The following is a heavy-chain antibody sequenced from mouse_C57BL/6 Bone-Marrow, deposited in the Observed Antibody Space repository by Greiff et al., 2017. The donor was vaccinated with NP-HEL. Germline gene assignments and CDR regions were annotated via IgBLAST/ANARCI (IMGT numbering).Heavy chain of an antibody. V-gene: IGHV5-4*01. D-gene: IGHD2-10*02. CDR1: GFTFSSYA. CDR2: ISDGGSYT. CDR3: ARDRYGNYPSFMDY. J-gene: IGHJ4*01. Sequence: EVKLMESGGGLVKPGGSLKLSCAASGFTFSSYAMSWVRQTPEKRLEWVATISDGGSYTYYPDNVKGRFTISRDNAKNNLYLQMSHLKSEDTAMYYCARDRYGNYPSFMDYWGQGTTVTASS.